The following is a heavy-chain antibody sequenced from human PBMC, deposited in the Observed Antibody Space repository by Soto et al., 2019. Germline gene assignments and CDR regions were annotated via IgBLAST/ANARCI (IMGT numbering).Heavy chain of an antibody. D-gene: IGHD2-15*01. J-gene: IGHJ2*01. CDR2: ISAYNGNT. Sequence: ASVKVSCKASGYTFTSYGISWVRQAPGQGLEWMGWISAYNGNTNYAQKLQGRVTMTTDTSTSTAYMEPRSLRSDDTAVYYCARDGYCSGGSCYSWYFDLWGRGTLVTVSS. CDR1: GYTFTSYG. V-gene: IGHV1-18*01. CDR3: ARDGYCSGGSCYSWYFDL.